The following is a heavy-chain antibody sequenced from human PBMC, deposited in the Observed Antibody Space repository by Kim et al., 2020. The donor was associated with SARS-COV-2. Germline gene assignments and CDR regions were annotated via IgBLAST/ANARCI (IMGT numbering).Heavy chain of an antibody. V-gene: IGHV3-73*01. CDR3: TRHDLDFSGYDNY. CDR1: GFTLRGSA. D-gene: IGHD5-12*01. Sequence: GGSLRLSCAASGFTLRGSAVHWVRQASGKGLEWVGRIRIKERNYATDYAAPVKGRFTMSRDDSENTAYLQMNSLKTEDTAVYYCTRHDLDFSGYDNYWGQGTLVTISS. J-gene: IGHJ4*02. CDR2: IRIKERNYAT.